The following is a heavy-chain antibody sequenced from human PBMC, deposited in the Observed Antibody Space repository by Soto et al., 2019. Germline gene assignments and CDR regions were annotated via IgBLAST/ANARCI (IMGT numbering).Heavy chain of an antibody. CDR1: GGTFSSYA. J-gene: IGHJ6*02. CDR3: ASQRGAVVVAGYYYYYGMDV. D-gene: IGHD2-15*01. V-gene: IGHV1-69*13. Sequence: ASVKVSCKASGGTFSSYAISWVRQAPGQGLEWMGGIIPIFGTANYAQKFQGRVTITADESTSTAYMELSSLRSEDTAVYYCASQRGAVVVAGYYYYYGMDVWGQGTTVTVSS. CDR2: IIPIFGTA.